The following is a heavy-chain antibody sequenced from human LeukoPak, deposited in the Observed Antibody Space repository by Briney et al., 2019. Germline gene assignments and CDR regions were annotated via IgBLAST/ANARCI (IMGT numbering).Heavy chain of an antibody. D-gene: IGHD1-7*01. Sequence: QPGGSLRLSCAASGFTFRSYWMSWVRQAPGKGLEWVANINQDGSEKYYVDSVKGRFTISRDNAKNSLYVQMNRLRAEDTAVYYCARDGIWNYDYWGQGTLVTASS. J-gene: IGHJ4*02. CDR2: INQDGSEK. V-gene: IGHV3-7*01. CDR3: ARDGIWNYDY. CDR1: GFTFRSYW.